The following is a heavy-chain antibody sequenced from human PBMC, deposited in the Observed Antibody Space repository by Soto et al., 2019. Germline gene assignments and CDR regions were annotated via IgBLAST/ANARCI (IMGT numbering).Heavy chain of an antibody. Sequence: GGSLRLSCAASGFTFSSYDMHWVRQATGKGLEWVSAIGTAGDTYYPGSVKGRFTNSRENAKNSLYLQMNSLRAEDTAVYYCARPADYDSSGYYDSWGQGTLVTVSS. CDR3: ARPADYDSSGYYDS. D-gene: IGHD3-22*01. J-gene: IGHJ5*01. CDR2: IGTAGDT. V-gene: IGHV3-13*01. CDR1: GFTFSSYD.